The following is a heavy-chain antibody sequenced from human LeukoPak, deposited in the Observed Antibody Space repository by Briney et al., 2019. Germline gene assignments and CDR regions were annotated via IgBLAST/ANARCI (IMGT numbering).Heavy chain of an antibody. D-gene: IGHD5-18*01. CDR1: GFTFSSYE. CDR3: ARDLSGIAGYTYGRGIDY. J-gene: IGHJ4*02. V-gene: IGHV3-7*01. Sequence: GGSLRLSCAASGFTFSSYEMSWVRQAPGKGLEWVANIKKDGSEKYYVDAVKGRFTISRDNAKTSLYLQMNSLRAEDTAAYYCARDLSGIAGYTYGRGIDYWGQGTLVTVSS. CDR2: IKKDGSEK.